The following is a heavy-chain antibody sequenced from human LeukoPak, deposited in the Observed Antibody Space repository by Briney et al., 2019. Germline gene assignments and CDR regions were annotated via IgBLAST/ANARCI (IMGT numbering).Heavy chain of an antibody. CDR1: GGTFSSYA. CDR2: IIPIFGTA. J-gene: IGHJ2*01. CDR3: ARVLGSSTSWQDWYFDL. Sequence: SGKVSCKASGGTFSSYAISWVRQAPGQGLEWRGGIIPIFGTANYAQKFQGRVTITADKSTSTAYMELSSLRSEDTAVYYCARVLGSSTSWQDWYFDLWGRGTLVTVSS. D-gene: IGHD2-2*01. V-gene: IGHV1-69*06.